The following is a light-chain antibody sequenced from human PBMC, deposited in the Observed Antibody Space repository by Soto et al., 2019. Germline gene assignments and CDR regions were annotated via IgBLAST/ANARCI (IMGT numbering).Light chain of an antibody. Sequence: QSVLTQPPSASASLGASVTLNCTLNSGYINYKVDWYQQRPGEGPRFVMRVGTGGIVGSKGDGIPDRFSVLGSGLNRYLIITNIQEEDESDYHCGADHGFGSNFVAFGGGTKVTVL. CDR3: GADHGFGSNFVA. V-gene: IGLV9-49*03. CDR1: SGYINYK. CDR2: VGTGGIVG. J-gene: IGLJ2*01.